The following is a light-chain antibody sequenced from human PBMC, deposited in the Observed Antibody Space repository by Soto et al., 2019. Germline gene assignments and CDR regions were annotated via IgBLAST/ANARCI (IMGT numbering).Light chain of an antibody. CDR1: QSVSSSY. J-gene: IGKJ1*01. CDR2: GAS. CDR3: QQYGSSPAPWWT. Sequence: EIVLTQSPGTLSLSPGERATLSCRASQSVSSSYLAWYQQKPGQAPRLLIYGASSRATGIPDRFSGSGSGTDFTLTISRLEPEDFAVYYCQQYGSSPAPWWTFGQGTKVEIK. V-gene: IGKV3-20*01.